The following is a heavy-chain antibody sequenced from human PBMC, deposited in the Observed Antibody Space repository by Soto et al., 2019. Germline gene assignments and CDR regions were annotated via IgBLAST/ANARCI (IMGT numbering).Heavy chain of an antibody. D-gene: IGHD3-10*01. V-gene: IGHV1-3*01. CDR3: GRGSGLYWFDP. CDR1: GYTFTSYA. CDR2: INAGNGNT. J-gene: IGHJ5*02. Sequence: QVQLVQSGAEVKKPRASVKVSCKASGYTFTSYAMHWVRQAPGQRLEWMGWINAGNGNTKYSQKFQGRVTITRDTSASTAYMELSSLRSEDTAVYYCGRGSGLYWFDPWGQGTLVTVSS.